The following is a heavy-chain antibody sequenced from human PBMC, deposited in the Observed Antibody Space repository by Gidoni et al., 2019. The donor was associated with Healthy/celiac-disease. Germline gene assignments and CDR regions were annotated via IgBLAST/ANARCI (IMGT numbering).Heavy chain of an antibody. J-gene: IGHJ3*02. CDR1: GGTFSSYA. V-gene: IGHV1-69*01. CDR2: IIPIFGTA. CDR3: ARERGGAMVRGVPDAFDI. D-gene: IGHD3-10*01. Sequence: QVQLVQSGAEVKKPGSSVKVSCKASGGTFSSYAISWVRQAPGQGLEWMGGIIPIFGTANYAQKFQGRVTITADESTSTAYMELSSLRSEDTAVYYCARERGGAMVRGVPDAFDIWGQGTMVTVSS.